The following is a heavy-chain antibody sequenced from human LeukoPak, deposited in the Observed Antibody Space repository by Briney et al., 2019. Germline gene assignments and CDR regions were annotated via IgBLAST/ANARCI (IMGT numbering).Heavy chain of an antibody. CDR2: ISGSGGST. CDR3: ARGKCGGYFIDY. Sequence: PGGSLRLSGAASGFTFSSYAMSWVRQAPGKGLDWVSAISGSGGSTYYADSVKGRFTISRDNAKNTVYLQMNSLRAEDTAVYYCARGKCGGYFIDYWGQGTLVTVSS. CDR1: GFTFSSYA. D-gene: IGHD2-21*01. V-gene: IGHV3-23*01. J-gene: IGHJ4*02.